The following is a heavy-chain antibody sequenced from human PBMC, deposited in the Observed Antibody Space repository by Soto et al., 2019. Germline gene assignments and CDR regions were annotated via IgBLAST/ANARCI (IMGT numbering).Heavy chain of an antibody. CDR3: ARYCSLIVEVHSDAPNNYYFDS. Sequence: SETLSLTCAVYGGSFSGYYWSWIRQSPGKGLEWIGEINHSGSSISNPSLKSRVTISVDTSKNKFSLKLRSVTAADTAAYYCARYCSLIVEVHSDAPNNYYFDSWGQGTLVTVSS. CDR2: INHSGSS. J-gene: IGHJ4*02. V-gene: IGHV4-34*01. D-gene: IGHD2-21*01. CDR1: GGSFSGYY.